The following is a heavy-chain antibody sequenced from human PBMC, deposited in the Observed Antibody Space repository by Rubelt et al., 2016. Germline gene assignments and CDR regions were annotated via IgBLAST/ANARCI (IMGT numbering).Heavy chain of an antibody. J-gene: IGHJ5*02. V-gene: IGHV4-39*07. CDR1: GGSISSTSYY. CDR2: IYYSGST. D-gene: IGHD1/OR15-1a*01. CDR3: AGGGTGWIDP. Sequence: QLQLQESGPGLVKPSETLSLTCTVSGGSISSTSYYWGWIRQPPGKGLEWIGSIYYSGSTYYNPSLKSRVTILVDKSKNQCSRNLNSGTAADTAVYYCAGGGTGWIDPWGQGTLVTVSS.